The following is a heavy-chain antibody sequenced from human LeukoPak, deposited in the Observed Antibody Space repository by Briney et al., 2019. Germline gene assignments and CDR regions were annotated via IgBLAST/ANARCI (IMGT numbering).Heavy chain of an antibody. J-gene: IGHJ4*02. CDR3: ARDGYYYDSSGYPNVDY. Sequence: GESLKISCKGSGYSFTSYWIGWVRQMPGKGLEWMGIIYPGDSDTRYSPSFQGQVTISADKSISTAYLQWSSLKASDTAMYYCARDGYYYDSSGYPNVDYWGQGTLVTVSS. CDR1: GYSFTSYW. CDR2: IYPGDSDT. D-gene: IGHD3-22*01. V-gene: IGHV5-51*01.